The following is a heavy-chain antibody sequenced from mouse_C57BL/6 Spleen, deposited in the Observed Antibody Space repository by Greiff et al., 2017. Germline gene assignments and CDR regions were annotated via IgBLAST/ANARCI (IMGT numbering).Heavy chain of an antibody. CDR3: ASERGPSFAY. CDR1: GYAFSSSW. J-gene: IGHJ3*01. Sequence: QVQLQQSGPELVKPGASVKISCKASGYAFSSSWMNWVKQRPGQGLEWIGRIYPGDGDTNYNGKFKGKATLTADKSSSTAYMQLSGLTSEDSAVYVYASERGPSFAYWGQGTLVTVSA. V-gene: IGHV1-82*01. CDR2: IYPGDGDT.